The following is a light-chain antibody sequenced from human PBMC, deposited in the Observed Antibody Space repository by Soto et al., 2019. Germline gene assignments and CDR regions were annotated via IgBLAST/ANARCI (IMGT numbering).Light chain of an antibody. CDR2: DVS. V-gene: IGKV3-15*01. CDR3: QQYNNWPQT. CDR1: QSVGSS. Sequence: EIVLTQSPGTRSLSPGERVTLSCRASQSVGSSRLAWYQQKPGQTPRLLIYDVSIRDTGVPDRFSGSGSGTEVTLTISSLQSEDFAVYYCQQYNNWPQTFGQGTKV. J-gene: IGKJ1*01.